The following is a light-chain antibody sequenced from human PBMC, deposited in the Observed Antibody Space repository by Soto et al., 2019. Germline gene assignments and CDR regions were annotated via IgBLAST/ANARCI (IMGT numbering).Light chain of an antibody. CDR2: NNN. CDR3: AAWDDSLSGQV. Sequence: QSVLTQPPSASGPPGQRVTISCSGSTSNIGSFYVYWYQQLPGAAPKLLIYNNNQRPSGVPDRFSCSKSGTSASLAISGLRSDDEADYYCAAWDDSLSGQVFGGGTKLTVL. CDR1: TSNIGSFY. V-gene: IGLV1-47*02. J-gene: IGLJ3*02.